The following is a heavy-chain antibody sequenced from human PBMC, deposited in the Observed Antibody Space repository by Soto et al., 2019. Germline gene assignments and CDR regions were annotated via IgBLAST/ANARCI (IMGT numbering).Heavy chain of an antibody. CDR1: GGTFSSYA. CDR2: IIPIFGTA. Sequence: QVQLVQSGAEVKKPGSSVKVSCKASGGTFSSYAISWVRQAPGQGLEWMGGIIPIFGTANYAQKFQGRVTITADESTSTAYMELSSLRSEDTAVYYCAREAAGTTGTLGAFDIWGQGTMVTVSS. J-gene: IGHJ3*02. D-gene: IGHD1-1*01. V-gene: IGHV1-69*01. CDR3: AREAAGTTGTLGAFDI.